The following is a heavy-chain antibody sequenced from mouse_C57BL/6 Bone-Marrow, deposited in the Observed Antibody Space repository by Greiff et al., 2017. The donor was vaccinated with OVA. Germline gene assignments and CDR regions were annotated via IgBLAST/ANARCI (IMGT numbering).Heavy chain of an antibody. CDR1: GFTFRDFY. D-gene: IGHD2-12*01. Sequence: EVKLVESGGGLVQSGRSLRLSCATSGFTFRDFYMEWVRQAPGKGLEWIAASRNKANDYTTEYSASVKGRFIVSRDTSQSILYLQMNALRAEDTAIYYCARENDDEGYAMDYWGQGTSVTVSS. J-gene: IGHJ4*01. CDR2: SRNKANDYTT. V-gene: IGHV7-1*01. CDR3: ARENDDEGYAMDY.